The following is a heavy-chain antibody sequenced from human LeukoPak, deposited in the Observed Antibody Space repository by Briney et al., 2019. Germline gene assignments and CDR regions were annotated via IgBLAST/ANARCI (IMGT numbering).Heavy chain of an antibody. CDR1: GGTFSSYA. Sequence: SVKVSCKASGGTFSSYAISWVRQAPGQGLEWMGGIIPIFGTANYAQKFQGRVTITADKSTSTAYMELSSLRSEDTAVYYCARGQGYCSGGSCYKNMDVWGKGTTVTVSS. D-gene: IGHD2-15*01. V-gene: IGHV1-69*06. CDR2: IIPIFGTA. J-gene: IGHJ6*03. CDR3: ARGQGYCSGGSCYKNMDV.